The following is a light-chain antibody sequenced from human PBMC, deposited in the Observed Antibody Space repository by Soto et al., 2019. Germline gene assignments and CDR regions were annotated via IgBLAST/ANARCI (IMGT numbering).Light chain of an antibody. CDR2: GAS. Sequence: EIVLTQSPGTLSLSPGERATLSCRASQSVSSTYFAWYQQKPGQAPRLLIYGASSRAAGIPDRFSGSGSGTNFTLTISRLEPEDFAIYYGSQYGNSPMYTFGQGTKLEIK. CDR3: SQYGNSPMYT. V-gene: IGKV3-20*01. CDR1: QSVSSTY. J-gene: IGKJ2*01.